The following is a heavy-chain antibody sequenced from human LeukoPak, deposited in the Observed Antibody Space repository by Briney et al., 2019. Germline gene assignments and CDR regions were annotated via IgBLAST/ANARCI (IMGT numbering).Heavy chain of an antibody. CDR3: AILWWHRADY. D-gene: IGHD2-15*01. CDR1: EFTFSSYW. CDR2: INSDGSST. J-gene: IGHJ4*02. V-gene: IGHV3-74*01. Sequence: QPGGSLRLSCAASEFTFSSYWMDWGRQAPGKGLVWVSRINSDGSSTGYADSVKGRFTISRDNAKNTLYVQMNSLRAEDTAVYYCAILWWHRADYWGQGTLVTVSS.